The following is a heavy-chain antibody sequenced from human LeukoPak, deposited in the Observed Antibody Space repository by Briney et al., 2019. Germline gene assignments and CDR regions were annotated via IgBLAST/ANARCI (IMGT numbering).Heavy chain of an antibody. CDR2: IYPRDGST. CDR3: ARDQEGFGY. V-gene: IGHV1-46*01. Sequence: ASVKVSCKASGYTFTSNYIHWVRQAPGQGLEWMGMIYPRDGSTSYAQKFQGRVTVPRDTSTSTVHMELSGLRSEDTAVYYCARDQEGFGYWGQGTLVTVSS. CDR1: GYTFTSNY. J-gene: IGHJ4*02.